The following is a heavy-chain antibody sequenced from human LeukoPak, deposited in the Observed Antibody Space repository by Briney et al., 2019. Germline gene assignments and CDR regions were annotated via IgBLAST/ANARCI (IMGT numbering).Heavy chain of an antibody. D-gene: IGHD2-15*01. CDR2: IYTSGST. J-gene: IGHJ4*02. Sequence: SETLSLTCTVSGGSISSYYWSWIRQPPGKGLEWIGRIYTSGSTNYNPSLKSRVTMSVDTSKNQFSLKLSSVTAADTAVYYCARDGCSGGSCYSDYWGQGTLVTVSS. CDR3: ARDGCSGGSCYSDY. V-gene: IGHV4-4*07. CDR1: GGSISSYY.